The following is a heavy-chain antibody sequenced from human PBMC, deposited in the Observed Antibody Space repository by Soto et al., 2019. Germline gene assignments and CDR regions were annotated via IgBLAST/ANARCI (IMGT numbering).Heavy chain of an antibody. Sequence: GGSLRLSCAASGFTFSSYSMNWVRQAPGRGLEWVSYISSSSSTIYYADSVKGRFTISRDNAKNSLYLQMNSLRAEDTAVYYCAREGLRYFDWLLLGFDYWGQGTLVTVSS. V-gene: IGHV3-48*01. CDR2: ISSSSSTI. CDR3: AREGLRYFDWLLLGFDY. D-gene: IGHD3-9*01. CDR1: GFTFSSYS. J-gene: IGHJ4*02.